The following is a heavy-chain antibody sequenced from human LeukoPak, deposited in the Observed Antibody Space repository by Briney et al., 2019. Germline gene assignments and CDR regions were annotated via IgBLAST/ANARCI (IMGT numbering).Heavy chain of an antibody. V-gene: IGHV3-30*04. CDR3: ARGISTWLPYYYYYYGMDV. CDR2: ISYDGSSK. J-gene: IGHJ6*02. Sequence: PGRSLRLSCAASGFTFSSYAMHWVHQASGKGLEWVAVISYDGSSKYYADSVKGRFTISRDNSKNTLYLQMNSLRAEDTAVYYCARGISTWLPYYYYYYGMDVWGQGTTVTVSS. D-gene: IGHD5-12*01. CDR1: GFTFSSYA.